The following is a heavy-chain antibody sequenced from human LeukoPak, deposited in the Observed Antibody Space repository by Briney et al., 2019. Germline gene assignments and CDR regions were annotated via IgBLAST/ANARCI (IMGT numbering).Heavy chain of an antibody. CDR1: GFTLSSNA. CDR2: ISGSGGST. Sequence: GGSLRLSCAASGFTLSSNAMSWVRQAPGKGLEWVSAISGSGGSTYYADSVKGRFTISRDNSKNTLYLQMNSLRAEDRAVYYCAKDLRWPGFDYWGQETLVTVSS. CDR3: AKDLRWPGFDY. J-gene: IGHJ4*02. V-gene: IGHV3-23*01. D-gene: IGHD2-15*01.